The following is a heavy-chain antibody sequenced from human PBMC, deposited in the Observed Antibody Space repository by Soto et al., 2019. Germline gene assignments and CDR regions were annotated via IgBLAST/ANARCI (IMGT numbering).Heavy chain of an antibody. V-gene: IGHV3-23*01. CDR1: GFTFSTYA. Sequence: EVQLLESGGGLVQPGGSLRLSCAASGFTFSTYAMSWVRQAPGKGLEWVSTIYDSSVTTYYADSVKGRFSVSRDNAINTLYLQMSRLRAEDTAVYYCAKRMAVTGPARVNDFWGQGTLVTVSS. CDR3: AKRMAVTGPARVNDF. D-gene: IGHD6-19*01. J-gene: IGHJ4*02. CDR2: IYDSSVTT.